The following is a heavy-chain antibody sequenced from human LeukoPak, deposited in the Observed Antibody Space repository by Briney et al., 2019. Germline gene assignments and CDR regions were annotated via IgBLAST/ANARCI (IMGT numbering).Heavy chain of an antibody. V-gene: IGHV3-21*01. CDR2: ISSSSSYI. D-gene: IGHD3/OR15-3a*01. Sequence: KTGGSRRLSCAASGFTFSSYSMNWVRQAPGKGLEWVSSISSSSSYIYYADSVKGRFTISRDNAKNSLYLQMNSLRAEDTAVYYCARDEFGPPYPGTIFDYWGQGTLVTVSS. CDR1: GFTFSSYS. J-gene: IGHJ4*02. CDR3: ARDEFGPPYPGTIFDY.